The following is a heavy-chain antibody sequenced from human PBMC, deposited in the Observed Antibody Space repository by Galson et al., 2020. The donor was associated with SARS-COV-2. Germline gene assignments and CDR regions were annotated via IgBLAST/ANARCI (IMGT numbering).Heavy chain of an antibody. CDR3: ARVREGSSSWYWDYYFDY. J-gene: IGHJ4*02. Sequence: NSGGSLRLSVAASGFTFSSNSMNWVRQAPGKGLEWVPSISRSGSSIYNADSVKGGFPISRDNAKNSLYLQMNSLRAKEKAVYYCARVREGSSSWYWDYYFDYWGQGTLVTVSS. V-gene: IGHV3-21*01. CDR1: GFTFSSNS. D-gene: IGHD6-13*01. CDR2: ISRSGSSI.